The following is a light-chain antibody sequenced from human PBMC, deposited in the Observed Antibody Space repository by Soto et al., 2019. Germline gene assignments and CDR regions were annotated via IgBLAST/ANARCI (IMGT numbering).Light chain of an antibody. J-gene: IGLJ1*01. V-gene: IGLV2-14*01. CDR2: DVS. CDR3: SSYTSSSTLDYV. Sequence: QSVLTQPASVSGSPGQSITISCTGTSSDVGGYNYVSWYQQHPGNAPKLMIYDVSNRPSGVSNRLSGSKSGNTASLTISGLQAEDEADYYCSSYTSSSTLDYVFGTGTKVTVL. CDR1: SSDVGGYNY.